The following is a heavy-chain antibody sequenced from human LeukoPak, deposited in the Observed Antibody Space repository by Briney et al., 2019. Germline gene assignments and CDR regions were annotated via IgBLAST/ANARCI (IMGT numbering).Heavy chain of an antibody. CDR2: MNPNSGNT. Sequence: ASVKVSCKASGYTFTTYDINWVRQATGQGLEWMGWMNPNSGNTGYAQKFQGRVTITRNTSISTAYMELSSLRSEDTAVYYCARNFLWGRDAFDIWGQGTMVTVSS. V-gene: IGHV1-8*03. D-gene: IGHD2/OR15-2a*01. CDR1: GYTFTTYD. J-gene: IGHJ3*02. CDR3: ARNFLWGRDAFDI.